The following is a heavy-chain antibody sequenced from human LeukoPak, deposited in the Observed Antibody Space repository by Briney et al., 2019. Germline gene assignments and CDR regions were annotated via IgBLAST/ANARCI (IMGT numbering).Heavy chain of an antibody. D-gene: IGHD2-15*01. J-gene: IGHJ6*03. CDR2: IIPIFGTA. Sequence: GASVKVSCKASGGTFSSYAISWVRQAPGQGLEWMGGIIPIFGTANYAQKFQGRVTITADKSTSIAYMELSSLRSEDTAVYYCARRIGARGDYYYYMDVWGKGTTVTVSS. V-gene: IGHV1-69*06. CDR3: ARRIGARGDYYYYMDV. CDR1: GGTFSSYA.